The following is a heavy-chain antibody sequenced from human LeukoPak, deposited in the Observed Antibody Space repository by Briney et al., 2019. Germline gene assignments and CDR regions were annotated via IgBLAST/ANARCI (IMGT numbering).Heavy chain of an antibody. Sequence: PGGSLRLSCAASGFNFRSYGMHWVRQAPGEGLGWVAVIRYDGSDTYYGESVKGRFTISRDNAKNSLYLQMNSLRAEDTALYYCARIPYTFYRDWFDPWGQGTLVTVSS. CDR1: GFNFRSYG. CDR3: ARIPYTFYRDWFDP. CDR2: IRYDGSDT. D-gene: IGHD3-16*01. J-gene: IGHJ5*02. V-gene: IGHV3-33*01.